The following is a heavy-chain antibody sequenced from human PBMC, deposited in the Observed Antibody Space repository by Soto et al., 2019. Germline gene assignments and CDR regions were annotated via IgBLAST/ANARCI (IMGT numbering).Heavy chain of an antibody. V-gene: IGHV3-23*01. D-gene: IGHD6-13*01. Sequence: EVQLWESGGGLVQRGGSLRLSCAASGFSFSSYAMSWVRQAPGKGLEWVSATSGSGGSTYYADSVKGRFTIFRDNSKNTLYMQMNSLRSEDTAVYYCAKYGYGSWPHDAFDIWGQGTVVTVSS. CDR2: TSGSGGST. CDR1: GFSFSSYA. J-gene: IGHJ3*02. CDR3: AKYGYGSWPHDAFDI.